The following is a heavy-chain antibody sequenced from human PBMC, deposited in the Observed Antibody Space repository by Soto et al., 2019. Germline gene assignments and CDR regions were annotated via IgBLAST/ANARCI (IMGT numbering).Heavy chain of an antibody. J-gene: IGHJ4*02. V-gene: IGHV1-69*13. Sequence: SVTVSCKSSGGPFRSHAISWVRQAPGQGLEWMGGIIPILGTTNYAQKFQGRITISADEAASTAYMELSSLTSEDTAVFYCAREAEMAKLGAFDYWGQGTLVTVSS. CDR2: IIPILGTT. CDR3: AREAEMAKLGAFDY. D-gene: IGHD3-16*01. CDR1: GGPFRSHA.